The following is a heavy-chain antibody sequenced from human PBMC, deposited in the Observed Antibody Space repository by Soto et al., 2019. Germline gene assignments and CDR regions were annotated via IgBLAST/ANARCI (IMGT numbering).Heavy chain of an antibody. V-gene: IGHV1-18*01. J-gene: IGHJ5*02. CDR3: ARGYCSGGSCYSDPHVGFDP. Sequence: SVKVTCRASGYTFASDGIIWVRQAPVQGLEWMGWISAYNGNTNHAQKHEGRVTMTTDTTTRRAYMEMWSLRSDDTAVYYCARGYCSGGSCYSDPHVGFDPWGQGTLVTVSS. CDR2: ISAYNGNT. D-gene: IGHD2-15*01. CDR1: GYTFASDG.